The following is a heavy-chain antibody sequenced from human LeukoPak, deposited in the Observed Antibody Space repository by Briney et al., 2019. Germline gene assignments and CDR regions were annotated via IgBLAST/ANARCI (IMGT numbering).Heavy chain of an antibody. J-gene: IGHJ4*02. V-gene: IGHV3-48*02. CDR2: ISSGSSTI. CDR1: GFNFNTYS. D-gene: IGHD2/OR15-2a*01. Sequence: QPGGSLRLSCAASGFNFNTYSMNWVRQAPGKGLEWLSYISSGSSTIYYADSVKGRFTISRDNAKNSLYLQMNSLRDEDTAVYYCARDHLSYWGQGTLVTVSS. CDR3: ARDHLSY.